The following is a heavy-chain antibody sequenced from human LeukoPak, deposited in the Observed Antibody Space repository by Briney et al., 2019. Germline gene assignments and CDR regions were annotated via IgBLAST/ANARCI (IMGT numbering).Heavy chain of an antibody. J-gene: IGHJ6*02. CDR1: GFTFSSYA. D-gene: IGHD3-10*01. Sequence: PGGSLRLSCAASGFTFSSYAMSWVRQAPGKGLEWVSAISGSGGSTYYADSVKGRFTISRDNSKNTLYLQMNSLRAEDTAVYYCASSRSGSGSYGTYYYYYYGMDVWGQGTTVTVSS. CDR3: ASSRSGSGSYGTYYYYYYGMDV. CDR2: ISGSGGST. V-gene: IGHV3-23*01.